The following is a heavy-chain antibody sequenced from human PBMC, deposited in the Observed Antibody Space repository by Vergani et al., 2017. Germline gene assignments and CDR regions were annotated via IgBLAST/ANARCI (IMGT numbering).Heavy chain of an antibody. J-gene: IGHJ4*02. V-gene: IGHV3-7*03. CDR3: ARAGVRAGFDF. D-gene: IGHD2-8*01. Sequence: VQLVESGGGVVQPGGSLRLSCGASGFTFSNYGMHWVRQAPGKGLEWLANINSRGTKTDYRPSLGARFSISRDNTQRSLHLQMYNLRVEDTAIYYCARAGVRAGFDFWGKGTLVTVSS. CDR1: GFTFSNYG. CDR2: INSRGTKT.